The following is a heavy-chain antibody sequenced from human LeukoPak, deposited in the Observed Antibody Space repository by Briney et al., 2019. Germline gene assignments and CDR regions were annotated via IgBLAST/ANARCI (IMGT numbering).Heavy chain of an antibody. D-gene: IGHD3-22*01. V-gene: IGHV1-2*02. CDR2: INPNSGGT. J-gene: IGHJ4*02. Sequence: GASMKVSCKASGYTFTGYYMHWVRQAPGQGLEWMGWINPNSGGTNYAQKFQGRVTMTRDTSISTAYMELSRLRSDDTAVYYCARTTYYYDSSGQGTHFDYWGQGTLVTVSS. CDR1: GYTFTGYY. CDR3: ARTTYYYDSSGQGTHFDY.